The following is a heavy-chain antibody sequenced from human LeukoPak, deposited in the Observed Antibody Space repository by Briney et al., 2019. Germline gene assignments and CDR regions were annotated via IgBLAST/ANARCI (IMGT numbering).Heavy chain of an antibody. CDR3: ARRYCSSTSCYYFDY. D-gene: IGHD2-2*01. CDR1: GYTFTGYY. Sequence: ASVKVSCKASGYTFTGYYMHWVRQAPGQGLEWMGWIHPDRGTTNYDQKFQGRVTMTRDTSITAAYMELSRLRSDDTAVYYCARRYCSSTSCYYFDYWGQGTLVTVSS. V-gene: IGHV1-2*02. J-gene: IGHJ4*02. CDR2: IHPDRGTT.